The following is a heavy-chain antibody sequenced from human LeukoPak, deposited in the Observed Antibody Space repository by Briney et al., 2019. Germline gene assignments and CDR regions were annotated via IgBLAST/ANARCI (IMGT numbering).Heavy chain of an antibody. D-gene: IGHD3-3*01. CDR1: GFTFSSYW. J-gene: IGHJ5*02. Sequence: GPLRLSCAASGFTFSSYWMSWAGKAQGRGLEGVANIKQDGSEKYYVDSVKGRFTISRDNAKNSLYLQMNSLRGEDSAVLYCARDYGDKYYDFNWCDPWGQRTLVSV. V-gene: IGHV3-7*01. CDR2: IKQDGSEK. CDR3: ARDYGDKYYDFNWCDP.